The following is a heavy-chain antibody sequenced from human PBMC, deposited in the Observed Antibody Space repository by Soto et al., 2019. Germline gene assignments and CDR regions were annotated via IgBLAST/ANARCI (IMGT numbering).Heavy chain of an antibody. CDR2: ISFDGSTE. CDR1: GFNFISYA. J-gene: IGHJ6*02. Sequence: QVQLVESGGGVVQPGRSLRLSCAASGFNFISYAMHWVRQAPGKGLEWVAVISFDGSTEYYADCVKGRFTISRDNSKNAVYLQMNSLRSEDTAVYYCARSRHGSGSYTHFYYGLDVWGQGTTVTVSS. D-gene: IGHD3-10*01. V-gene: IGHV3-30-3*01. CDR3: ARSRHGSGSYTHFYYGLDV.